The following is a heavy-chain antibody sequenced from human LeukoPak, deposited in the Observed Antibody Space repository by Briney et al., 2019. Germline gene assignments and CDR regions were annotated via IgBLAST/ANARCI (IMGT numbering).Heavy chain of an antibody. V-gene: IGHV3-48*01. Sequence: GGSLRLSCAASRFSFSTYPMGWVRQAPGKGLEWVSYISSSSSTIYYADSVKGRFTISRDNAKNSLYLQMNSLRAEDTAVYYCARDRGYSYGLFDYWGQGTLVTVSS. D-gene: IGHD5-18*01. CDR1: RFSFSTYP. CDR3: ARDRGYSYGLFDY. CDR2: ISSSSSTI. J-gene: IGHJ4*02.